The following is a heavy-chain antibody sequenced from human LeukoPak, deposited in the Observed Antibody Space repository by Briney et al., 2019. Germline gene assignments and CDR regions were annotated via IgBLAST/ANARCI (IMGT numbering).Heavy chain of an antibody. J-gene: IGHJ4*02. CDR1: GYTFTGYH. CDR3: NTVVVPAANLDY. V-gene: IGHV1-2*02. CDR2: INPNSGGT. D-gene: IGHD2-2*01. Sequence: ASVKVSCKASGYTFTGYHMHWVRQTPGQGLEWMGWINPNSGGTNYAQKFQGRVTMTRDTSISTAYMELSRLRSDDTAVYYCNTVVVPAANLDYWGQGTLVTVSS.